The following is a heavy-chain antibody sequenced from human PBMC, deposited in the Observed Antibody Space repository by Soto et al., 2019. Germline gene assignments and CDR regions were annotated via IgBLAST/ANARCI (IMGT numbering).Heavy chain of an antibody. CDR2: ITSNSDAI. CDR1: GFIFEDYD. J-gene: IGHJ4*02. CDR3: VKGTFSRSKVIFDY. V-gene: IGHV3-9*01. Sequence: GGSLRLSCVASGFIFEDYDMHWVRQVPGKGLEWVSSITSNSDAIKYADSVKGRFTLSSANAKNSMYLEMNSLRVEDTAFYFCVKGTFSRSKVIFDYWGQGTLVTVLL. D-gene: IGHD2-21*01.